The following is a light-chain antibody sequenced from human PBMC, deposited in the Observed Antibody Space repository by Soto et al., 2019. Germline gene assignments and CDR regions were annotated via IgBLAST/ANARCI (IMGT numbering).Light chain of an antibody. Sequence: EIVMTQSPATLSVSPGERATLSCRASQSVSSNLAWYQQKPGQAPRLLIYGASTRATGIPARFSGSGSGTEFTLTISSLQSEDFDVYSCQQYNNWPLTFGGGTKVDIK. CDR3: QQYNNWPLT. CDR1: QSVSSN. J-gene: IGKJ4*01. CDR2: GAS. V-gene: IGKV3-15*01.